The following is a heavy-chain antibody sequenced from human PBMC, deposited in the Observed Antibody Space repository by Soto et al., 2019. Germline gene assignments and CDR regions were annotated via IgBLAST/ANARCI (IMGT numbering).Heavy chain of an antibody. CDR1: GYTFTSYY. D-gene: IGHD3-22*01. Sequence: QVQLVQSGAEVKKPWASVKVSCKASGYTFTSYYMHWVRQAPGQGLEWRGIINPSGGSTSYAQKFQGRGTMTRDTSTSTVYMGLSSLRSEATAVYYCARERASDSSGYNYWGQGTLVTVSS. CDR3: ARERASDSSGYNY. J-gene: IGHJ4*02. CDR2: INPSGGST. V-gene: IGHV1-46*01.